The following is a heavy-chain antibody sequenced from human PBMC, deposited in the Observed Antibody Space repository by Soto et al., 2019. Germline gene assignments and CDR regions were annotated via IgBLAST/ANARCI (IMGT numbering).Heavy chain of an antibody. CDR1: GYSFTRYG. CDR3: AMVDVYVTPSPQDV. J-gene: IGHJ6*02. CDR2: INAYNGNT. D-gene: IGHD3-16*01. Sequence: ASVXVSCKASGYSFTRYGIGWARQAAGQGLEWMGWINAYNGNTNCAQNLQGRLTLTTDTSTTTAYMELRSLRSNDTAIYYCAMVDVYVTPSPQDVWGQGTTVTV. V-gene: IGHV1-18*01.